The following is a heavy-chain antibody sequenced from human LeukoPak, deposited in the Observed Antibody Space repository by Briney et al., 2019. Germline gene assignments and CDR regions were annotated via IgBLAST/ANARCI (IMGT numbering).Heavy chain of an antibody. CDR3: ARLATGISLSEDDY. Sequence: SETLSPTCTVSGGSISSGGYYWSWLRQHPGKGLEWIGYIYYSGSTYYNPSLKSRVTISVDTSKNQFSLKLSSVTAADTAVYYCARLATGISLSEDDYWGQGTLVTVSS. D-gene: IGHD3-10*01. V-gene: IGHV4-31*03. J-gene: IGHJ4*02. CDR1: GGSISSGGYY. CDR2: IYYSGST.